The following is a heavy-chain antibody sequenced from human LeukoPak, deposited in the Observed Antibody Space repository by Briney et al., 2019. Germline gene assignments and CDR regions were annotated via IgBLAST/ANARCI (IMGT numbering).Heavy chain of an antibody. CDR2: ISGYNGDT. Sequence: GASVKVSCKASSYTFTSYGVSWVRQAPGQGLEWMGWISGYNGDTDYAQKFQGRVTMTTDTSTSTAYMDLRSLRSDDTAVYYCARTYYYETTGYPGYLDDWGQGTLLTVSS. CDR1: SYTFTSYG. J-gene: IGHJ4*02. V-gene: IGHV1-18*01. CDR3: ARTYYYETTGYPGYLDD. D-gene: IGHD3-22*01.